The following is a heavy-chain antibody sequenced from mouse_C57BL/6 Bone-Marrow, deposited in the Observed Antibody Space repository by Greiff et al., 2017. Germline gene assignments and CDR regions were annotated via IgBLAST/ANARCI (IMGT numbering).Heavy chain of an antibody. CDR1: GYSFTDYN. J-gene: IGHJ2*01. CDR2: INPNYGTT. Sequence: EVQLQQSGPELVKPGASVKISCKASGYSFTDYNMNWVKQSNGKSLEWIGVINPNYGTTSYNQKFKGKATLTVDQASSTAYMQLNSLTSEDSAVYYCAFYYYGSSPYFDYWGQGTTLTVSS. V-gene: IGHV1-39*01. D-gene: IGHD1-1*01. CDR3: AFYYYGSSPYFDY.